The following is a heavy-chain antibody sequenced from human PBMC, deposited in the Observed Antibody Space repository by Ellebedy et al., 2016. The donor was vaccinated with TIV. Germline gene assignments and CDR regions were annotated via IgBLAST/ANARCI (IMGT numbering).Heavy chain of an antibody. CDR3: ARKRGRTTGSFDY. Sequence: AASVKVSCKSSGYTFIDYGVTWVRQAPGQGLDWMGWVSAYSGNTNYAENLQGRVTMTTDTSTDTAYMELRSLRSEDTAVYYCARKRGRTTGSFDYWGQGTLVTVSS. CDR2: VSAYSGNT. V-gene: IGHV1-18*01. CDR1: GYTFIDYG. J-gene: IGHJ4*02. D-gene: IGHD4-11*01.